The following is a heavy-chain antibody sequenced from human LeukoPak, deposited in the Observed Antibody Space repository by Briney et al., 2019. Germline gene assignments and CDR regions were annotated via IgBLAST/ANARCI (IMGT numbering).Heavy chain of an antibody. CDR3: AKRGYYYYYYMDV. Sequence: GGSLRLSCAASGFTFSSYAMSWVRQAPGKGLEWVSAISGSGGSTYYADSVKGRFTISRDNSKNTLCLQMNSLRAEDTAVYYCAKRGYYYYYYMDVWGKGTTVTVSS. J-gene: IGHJ6*03. CDR1: GFTFSSYA. CDR2: ISGSGGST. V-gene: IGHV3-23*01.